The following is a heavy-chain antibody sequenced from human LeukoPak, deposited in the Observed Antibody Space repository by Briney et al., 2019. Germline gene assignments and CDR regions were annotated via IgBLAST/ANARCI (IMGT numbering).Heavy chain of an antibody. V-gene: IGHV3-23*01. CDR2: ISGSGGST. Sequence: GGSLRLSCAASGFTFSSYAMSWVRQAPGKGLEWVSAISGSGGSTYYADSVKGRFTISRDNSKNTLYLQMNSLRAEDTAVYYCASGWLVLYYFDYWGQGTLVTVSS. CDR3: ASGWLVLYYFDY. J-gene: IGHJ4*02. CDR1: GFTFSSYA. D-gene: IGHD6-19*01.